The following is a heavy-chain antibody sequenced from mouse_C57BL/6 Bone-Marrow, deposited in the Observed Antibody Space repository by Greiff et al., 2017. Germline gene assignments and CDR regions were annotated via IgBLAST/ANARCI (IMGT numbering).Heavy chain of an antibody. CDR2: IYPRSGNT. CDR1: GYTFTSYG. CDR3: ARENYYGSSSYYFDY. D-gene: IGHD1-1*01. J-gene: IGHJ2*01. Sequence: VKLMESGAELARPGASVKLSCKASGYTFTSYGISWVKQRTGQGLEWIGEIYPRSGNTYYNEKFKGKATLTADKSSSTAYMSLRSLTSDDSAVYFCARENYYGSSSYYFDYWGQGTTLTVSS. V-gene: IGHV1-81*01.